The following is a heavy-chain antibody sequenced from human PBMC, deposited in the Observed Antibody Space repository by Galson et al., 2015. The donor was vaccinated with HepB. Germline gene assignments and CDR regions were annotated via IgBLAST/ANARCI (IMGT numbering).Heavy chain of an antibody. V-gene: IGHV4-61*07. CDR2: GST. CDR3: ARLSDYYDSTGYRKYWRRQRFDC. Sequence: GSTNYNSSLKSRVTISLDTSKKQFSLKLTSVTAADTAVYYCARLSDYYDSTGYRKYWRRQRFDCWGQGTLVTVSS. J-gene: IGHJ4*02. D-gene: IGHD3-22*01.